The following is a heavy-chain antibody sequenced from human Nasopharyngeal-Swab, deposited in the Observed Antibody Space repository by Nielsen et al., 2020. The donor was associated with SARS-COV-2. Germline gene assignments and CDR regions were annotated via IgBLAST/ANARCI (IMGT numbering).Heavy chain of an antibody. Sequence: GESLKISCAASGFTFSSYWMHWVRQAPGKGLVWVSRINTDGSDTGYADSVTGRCTISRDNTKNTLSLQMNSLRAEDTGIYYCTRDQRTFDWPPMDVWGQGTTVTVSS. CDR3: TRDQRTFDWPPMDV. CDR1: GFTFSSYW. CDR2: INTDGSDT. D-gene: IGHD3-9*01. V-gene: IGHV3-74*01. J-gene: IGHJ6*02.